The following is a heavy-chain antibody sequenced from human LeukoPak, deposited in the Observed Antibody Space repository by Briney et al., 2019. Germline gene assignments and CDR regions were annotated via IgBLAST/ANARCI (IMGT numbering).Heavy chain of an antibody. Sequence: TGGSLRLSCAASGFTFSSYAMSWVRQAPGKGLEWVSAISGSGGSTYYADSVKGRFTISRDNSKNTLYLQMNSLRAEDTAVYYCAKAYPHRKYDSSGYCDYWGQGTLVTVSS. J-gene: IGHJ4*02. D-gene: IGHD3-22*01. CDR2: ISGSGGST. V-gene: IGHV3-23*01. CDR3: AKAYPHRKYDSSGYCDY. CDR1: GFTFSSYA.